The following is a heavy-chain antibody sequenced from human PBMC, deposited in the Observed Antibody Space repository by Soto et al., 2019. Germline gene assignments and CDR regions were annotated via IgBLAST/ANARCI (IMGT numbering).Heavy chain of an antibody. CDR2: FRSGGDDVTT. V-gene: IGHV3-23*01. CDR3: AKKVNSGPGSQFFDY. J-gene: IGHJ4*02. Sequence: LRLSCVASGFTFSDYSMSWVRQAPGKGLEWVSGFRSGGDDVTTYYADSVKGRFTISRDNSKNTLFLQMNSLRAEDTAIYYCAKKVNSGPGSQFFDYWGQGTLVTVSS. CDR1: GFTFSDYS. D-gene: IGHD3-10*01.